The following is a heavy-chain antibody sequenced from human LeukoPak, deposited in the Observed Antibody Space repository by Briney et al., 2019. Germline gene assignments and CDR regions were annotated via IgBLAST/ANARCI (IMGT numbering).Heavy chain of an antibody. J-gene: IGHJ6*03. CDR1: GGPISSYY. V-gene: IGHV4-59*01. D-gene: IGHD2-2*01. CDR2: VYDSKST. Sequence: SETLSLTCTVSGGPISSYYWSWIRQPPGKGLEWIGYVYDSKSTNYNPSLKGRVAISLDTSKSQFSMRLTSVTAADSAVYFCARSPRLCSSTSCRYMDVWGKGTTVTVSS. CDR3: ARSPRLCSSTSCRYMDV.